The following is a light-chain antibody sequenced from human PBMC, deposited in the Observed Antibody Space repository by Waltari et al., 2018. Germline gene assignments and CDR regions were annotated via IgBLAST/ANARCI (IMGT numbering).Light chain of an antibody. CDR1: QSVSSY. J-gene: IGKJ4*01. V-gene: IGKV3-11*01. CDR3: QQRTNWRSVS. Sequence: EIVLTQSPATLSLSPGERATLSCRASQSVSSYLAWYQQKHGQAPRLLIYDASNRATGIPARFSGSGSGTDFTLTISSLEPEDFAVYYCQQRTNWRSVSFGGGTKVEIK. CDR2: DAS.